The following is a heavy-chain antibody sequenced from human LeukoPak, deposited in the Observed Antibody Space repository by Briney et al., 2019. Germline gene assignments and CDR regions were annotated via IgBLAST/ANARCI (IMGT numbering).Heavy chain of an antibody. CDR1: GFTFSSYA. CDR2: ISYDGSNK. J-gene: IGHJ6*02. D-gene: IGHD4-23*01. Sequence: GSLRLSCAASGFTFSSYAMHWVRQAPGKGLEWVAVISYDGSNKYYADSVKGRFTISRDNSKNTLYLQMNSLRAEDTAVYYCARDMSPYGGNRYYYYYGMDVWGQGTTVTVSS. CDR3: ARDMSPYGGNRYYYYYGMDV. V-gene: IGHV3-30-3*01.